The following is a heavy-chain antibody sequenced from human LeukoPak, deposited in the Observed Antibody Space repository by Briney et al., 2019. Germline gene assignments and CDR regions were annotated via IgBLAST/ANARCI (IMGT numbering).Heavy chain of an antibody. J-gene: IGHJ5*02. Sequence: ASVKVSCKASGCTFTSYAMHWVRQAPGQRLEWMGWINAGNGNTKYSQKFQGRVTITRDTSASTAYMELRSLRSDDTAVYYCARDSRYCSSTSCYSPHWFDPWAREPWSPSPQ. CDR1: GCTFTSYA. CDR2: INAGNGNT. CDR3: ARDSRYCSSTSCYSPHWFDP. V-gene: IGHV1-3*01. D-gene: IGHD2-2*01.